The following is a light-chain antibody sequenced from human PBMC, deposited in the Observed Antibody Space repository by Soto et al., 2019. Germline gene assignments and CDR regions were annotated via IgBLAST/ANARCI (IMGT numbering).Light chain of an antibody. CDR3: QQYNHKPPYT. CDR1: QSVSSN. CDR2: GAS. V-gene: IGKV3-15*01. Sequence: EIVMTQSPATLSLSPGERATLSCRASQSVSSNLAWYQQKPCQATRLLIYGASPSATGIPARFNGSGSGTELTLAISSLQTYDLPLSYSQQYNHKPPYTFGQGTQLEIK. J-gene: IGKJ2*01.